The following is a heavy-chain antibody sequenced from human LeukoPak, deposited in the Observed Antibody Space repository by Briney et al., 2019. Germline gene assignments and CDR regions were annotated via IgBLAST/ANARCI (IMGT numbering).Heavy chain of an antibody. CDR2: ISGGGDIK. CDR3: ARDYRSGAPDYLDS. D-gene: IGHD1-14*01. Sequence: HPGRSLRLSCAASGFAFTSYDMHWVRQAPGKGLEWVAVISGGGDIKIYADSVKDRFTNSRDNSKNTLYLEMNSLRVDDTAVYYCARDYRSGAPDYLDSWGQGTLVTVSS. CDR1: GFAFTSYD. V-gene: IGHV3-30-3*01. J-gene: IGHJ4*02.